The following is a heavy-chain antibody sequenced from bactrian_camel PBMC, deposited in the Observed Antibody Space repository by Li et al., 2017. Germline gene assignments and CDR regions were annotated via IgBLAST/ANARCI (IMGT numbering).Heavy chain of an antibody. J-gene: IGHJ6*01. CDR2: IYRDGTNT. CDR3: VRGGESRFDY. D-gene: IGHD1*01. Sequence: QVQLVESGGGLVQPGGSLRLSCAASGFTFSSYGMNWVRQAPGKGLEWVSGIYRDGTNTYYADSVKGRFTISRDNAKNALYLELNSLKTEDTAMYYCVRGGESRFDYWGQGTQVTVS. CDR1: GFTFSSYG. V-gene: IGHV3S6*01.